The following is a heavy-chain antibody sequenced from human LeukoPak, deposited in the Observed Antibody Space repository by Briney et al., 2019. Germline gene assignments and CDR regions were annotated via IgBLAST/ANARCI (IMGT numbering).Heavy chain of an antibody. V-gene: IGHV4-59*01. D-gene: IGHD2-8*01. Sequence: PPETLSLTCTVPGDSFSTSFWCWIRQPPGKGLQWIGFIFCTGDSNYCPSLEGRVSISEDTSKNQFLLRLTSVTAADTAVYFCARSRFKRANGAFDFWGQGTLVTVSS. CDR1: GDSFSTSF. CDR3: ARSRFKRANGAFDF. CDR2: IFCTGDS. J-gene: IGHJ3*01.